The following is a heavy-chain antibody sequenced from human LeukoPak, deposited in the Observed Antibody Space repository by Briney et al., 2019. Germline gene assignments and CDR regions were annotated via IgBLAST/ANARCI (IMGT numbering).Heavy chain of an antibody. J-gene: IGHJ4*02. V-gene: IGHV5-51*01. CDR1: GYSFNTHW. Sequence: GESLKISCKASGYSFNTHWIGWVRQMPGKGLEWMGIIYPGDSDTRYSPSFQGQVTISADKSISTAYLQWSSLKASDTAMYYCARHFPVAGTLSLDYWGQGTLVTVSS. CDR3: ARHFPVAGTLSLDY. D-gene: IGHD6-19*01. CDR2: IYPGDSDT.